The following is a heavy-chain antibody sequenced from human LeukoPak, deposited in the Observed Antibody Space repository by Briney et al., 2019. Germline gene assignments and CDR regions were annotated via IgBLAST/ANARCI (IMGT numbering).Heavy chain of an antibody. CDR2: IIPILGIA. V-gene: IGHV1-69*04. CDR1: GGTFSSYA. Sequence: SVKVSCKASGGTFSSYAISWVRQAPGQGLEWMGRIIPILGIANYAQKFQGRVTITADKSTSTAYMELSSLRSEDTAVYYCARNGYFDWSYYFDYWGQGTLVTVSS. CDR3: ARNGYFDWSYYFDY. J-gene: IGHJ4*02. D-gene: IGHD3-9*01.